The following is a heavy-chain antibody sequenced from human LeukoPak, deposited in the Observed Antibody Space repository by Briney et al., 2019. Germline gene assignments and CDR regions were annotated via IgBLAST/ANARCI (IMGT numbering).Heavy chain of an antibody. J-gene: IGHJ4*02. CDR3: ARTYCSSTSCPIGYFDY. Sequence: ETSLGLSCGACGFILSYYDMHWVRQAPGKGLEGVAVISYDGSNKYYADSVKGRFTISRDNSKNTLYLQMNSLRAEDTAVYYCARTYCSSTSCPIGYFDYWGQGTLVTVSS. CDR2: ISYDGSNK. D-gene: IGHD2-2*01. V-gene: IGHV3-30-3*01. CDR1: GFILSYYD.